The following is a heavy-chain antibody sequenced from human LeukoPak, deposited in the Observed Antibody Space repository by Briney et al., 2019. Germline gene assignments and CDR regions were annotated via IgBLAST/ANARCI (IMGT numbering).Heavy chain of an antibody. Sequence: PGGSLRLSCTASGFTFSSFAMNWVRQAPGQGLEWVSTISNRGYTYYADSVKGRFTISRDDSKNTVYLQMNSLRAEDTAVYYCAKDSTGQPQDYWGQGTLVTVS. CDR2: ISNRGYT. V-gene: IGHV3-23*01. J-gene: IGHJ4*02. D-gene: IGHD3-10*01. CDR3: AKDSTGQPQDY. CDR1: GFTFSSFA.